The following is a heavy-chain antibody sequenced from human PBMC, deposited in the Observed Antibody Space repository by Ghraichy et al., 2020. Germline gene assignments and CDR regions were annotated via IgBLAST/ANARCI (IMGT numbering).Heavy chain of an antibody. V-gene: IGHV3-33*01. J-gene: IGHJ4*02. CDR2: IWYDGSNK. D-gene: IGHD5-24*01. CDR1: GFTFSSYG. CDR3: ARESVEMATITGEAFDY. Sequence: GESLNISCAASGFTFSSYGMHWVRQAPGKGLEWVAVIWYDGSNKYYADSVKGRFTISRDNSKNTLYLQMNSLRAEDTAVYYCARESVEMATITGEAFDYWGQGTLVTVSS.